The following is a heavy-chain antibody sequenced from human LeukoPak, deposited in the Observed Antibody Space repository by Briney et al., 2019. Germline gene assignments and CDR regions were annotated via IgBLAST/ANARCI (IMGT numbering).Heavy chain of an antibody. V-gene: IGHV3-23*01. Sequence: GGSLRLSCAASGFTFTSYAMSWVRLAPGKGLEWVSTITGSGVNTYYADSVKGRLTISRDISKNTLYLQMSSLRADDTAVYYCAKDPFAAALYYFDYWGQGALVTVSS. CDR1: GFTFTSYA. CDR2: ITGSGVNT. CDR3: AKDPFAAALYYFDY. J-gene: IGHJ4*02. D-gene: IGHD2-2*01.